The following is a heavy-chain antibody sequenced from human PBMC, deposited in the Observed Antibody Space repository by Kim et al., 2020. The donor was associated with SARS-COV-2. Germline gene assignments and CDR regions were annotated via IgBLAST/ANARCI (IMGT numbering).Heavy chain of an antibody. J-gene: IGHJ4*01. CDR2: FSYSGTT. CDR1: GASIKSSDSY. V-gene: IGHV4-39*01. D-gene: IGHD3-10*01. CDR3: ARQAPRLLWFGALGDF. Sequence: SETLSLTCSVSGASIKSSDSYWGWIRQSPGKGLEWIGSFSYSGTTYYNPSLKSRVTISVDTSNNHLSLTMRSATAADTALYYCARQAPRLLWFGALGDF.